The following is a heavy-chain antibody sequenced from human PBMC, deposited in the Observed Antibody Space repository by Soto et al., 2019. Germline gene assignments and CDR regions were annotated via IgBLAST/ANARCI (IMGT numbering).Heavy chain of an antibody. J-gene: IGHJ4*02. V-gene: IGHV1-69*01. CDR1: GGIFSSYA. CDR2: VIPILGQA. Sequence: QVQLVQSGAEVKKPGSSVKVSCKASGGIFSSYAISWLRQAPGQGLEWMGAVIPILGQAYYAQDLQDRVSMSVDESKRSTYMELASLRSEETAVYFCARVRRIGPPPGTDYWRQRTLVTVSS. D-gene: IGHD3-10*01. CDR3: ARVRRIGPPPGTDY.